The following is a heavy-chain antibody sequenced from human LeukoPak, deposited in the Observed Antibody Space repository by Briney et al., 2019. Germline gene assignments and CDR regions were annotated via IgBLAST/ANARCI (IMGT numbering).Heavy chain of an antibody. V-gene: IGHV1-2*02. D-gene: IGHD6-13*01. Sequence: ASVKVSCKASGYTFNAYYIHWVRQPPGQGLEWMGWINPYSGGTNSAQRFQGRVTMTWDTSITTAYMELISLSSDDTAFYYCARYGAAGGTNHYDYWGQGTLVTVSS. CDR3: ARYGAAGGTNHYDY. CDR1: GYTFNAYY. J-gene: IGHJ4*02. CDR2: INPYSGGT.